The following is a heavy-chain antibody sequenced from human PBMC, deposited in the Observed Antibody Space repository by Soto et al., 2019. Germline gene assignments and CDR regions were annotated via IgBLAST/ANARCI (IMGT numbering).Heavy chain of an antibody. D-gene: IGHD4-4*01. CDR3: ARDSKNRQDGMDV. V-gene: IGHV3-21*01. Sequence: GGSLRLSCEGSGFTFISYSISFFRQSPLKGLEWVSSIGVIGDYMFYADSVKGRFTISRDNAKNSLFLQMDSLRAEDTAVYFCARDSKNRQDGMDVWGQGTTVTVSS. J-gene: IGHJ6*02. CDR2: IGVIGDYM. CDR1: GFTFISYS.